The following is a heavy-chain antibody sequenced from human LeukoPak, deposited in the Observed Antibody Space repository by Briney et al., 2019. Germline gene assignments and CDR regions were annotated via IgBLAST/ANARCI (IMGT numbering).Heavy chain of an antibody. Sequence: GGSLRLSCGGSGFNFNNYPMHWVRQAPGKGLEWVASILSDGNYKYYADNVKGRFTISRDNAKNSLYLQMNSLRAEDTAVYYCAELGITMIGGVWGKGTTVTISS. D-gene: IGHD3-10*02. V-gene: IGHV3-30*02. CDR2: ILSDGNYK. CDR1: GFNFNNYP. J-gene: IGHJ6*04. CDR3: AELGITMIGGV.